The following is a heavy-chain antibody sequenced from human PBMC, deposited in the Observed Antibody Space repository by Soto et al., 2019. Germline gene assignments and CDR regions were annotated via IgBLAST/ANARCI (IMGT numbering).Heavy chain of an antibody. CDR2: INHSGST. Sequence: SETLSLTCAVYGGSFSCYYWSWIRQPPGKGLEWIGEINHSGSTNYNPSLKSRVTISVDTSKNQFSLKLSSVTAADTAVYYCARAPPYYDFWSGYYKPYYYYGMDVWGQGTMVTVS. J-gene: IGHJ6*02. CDR3: ARAPPYYDFWSGYYKPYYYYGMDV. V-gene: IGHV4-34*01. CDR1: GGSFSCYY. D-gene: IGHD3-3*01.